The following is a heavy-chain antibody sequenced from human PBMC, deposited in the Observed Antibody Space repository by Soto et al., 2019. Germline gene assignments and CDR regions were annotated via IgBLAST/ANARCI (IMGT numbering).Heavy chain of an antibody. J-gene: IGHJ4*02. V-gene: IGHV3-23*01. Sequence: EVQLLESGGGLVQPGGSLRLSCAASGFTFSSYAMSWVRQAPGKGLEWVSAISGSGGSTYYADSVKGRFTISRDNSKNTLYLQMDSLRAEDTDVYYCAKDCGVVGATSFDYWGQGTLVTVSS. D-gene: IGHD1-26*01. CDR2: ISGSGGST. CDR1: GFTFSSYA. CDR3: AKDCGVVGATSFDY.